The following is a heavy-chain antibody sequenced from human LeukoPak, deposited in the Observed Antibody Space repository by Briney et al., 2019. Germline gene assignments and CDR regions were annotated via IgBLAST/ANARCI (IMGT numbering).Heavy chain of an antibody. V-gene: IGHV3-30-3*01. J-gene: IGHJ4*02. Sequence: GGSLRLSCAAPGFTFSSYAMHWVRQAPGKGLEWVAVISYDGSNKYYADSVKGRFTISRDNSKNTLYLQMNSLRAEDTAVYYCVRESSGSYFAYWGQGTLVTVSS. CDR2: ISYDGSNK. CDR1: GFTFSSYA. D-gene: IGHD3-10*01. CDR3: VRESSGSYFAY.